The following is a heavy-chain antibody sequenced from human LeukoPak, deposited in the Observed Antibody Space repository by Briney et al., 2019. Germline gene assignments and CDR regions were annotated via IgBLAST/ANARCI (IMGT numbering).Heavy chain of an antibody. D-gene: IGHD4-17*01. Sequence: PSGTLSLTCAVSDDSISSTNWLHWVRPPPGEGLEWIGEIYHTGSTNNNPSLTSRVTISVDKSKNQFSLKMSSVTAADTAGYYCARGLVTTGRSSFDNWGQGTLVTVSS. CDR1: DDSISSTNW. CDR2: IYHTGST. V-gene: IGHV4-4*02. CDR3: ARGLVTTGRSSFDN. J-gene: IGHJ4*02.